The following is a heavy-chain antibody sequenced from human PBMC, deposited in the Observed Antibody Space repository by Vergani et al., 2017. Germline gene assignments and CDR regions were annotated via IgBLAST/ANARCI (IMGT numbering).Heavy chain of an antibody. Sequence: EVHLVESGGGLVQPGRSLRLSCSGSGFTLGDYAMTWVRQAPGKGLEWVAFIWSKPYGGTTEYAASVKGRFTISRDNAKKSLYLQMNSLRGEDTAVYYCARGNSLGSYWGQGTLVTVSS. CDR3: ARGNSLGSY. D-gene: IGHD1-7*01. CDR2: IWSKPYGGTT. CDR1: GFTLGDYA. V-gene: IGHV3-49*04. J-gene: IGHJ4*02.